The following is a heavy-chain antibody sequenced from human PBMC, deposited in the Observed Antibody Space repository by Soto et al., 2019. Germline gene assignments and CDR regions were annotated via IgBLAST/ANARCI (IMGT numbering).Heavy chain of an antibody. CDR3: ARDYRNYYYYKDL. J-gene: IGHJ6*03. Sequence: EVQLVESGGGLVQPGGALRLSCAASGFTFSRYNMNWVRPAPGKGLERISDIGLSSSTIFYADSVKGRFTISRDNAKNSLYLQMNSLRAEDTVVYYCARDYRNYYYYKDLWGKGTTVTVSS. V-gene: IGHV3-48*01. CDR1: GFTFSRYN. CDR2: IGLSSSTI.